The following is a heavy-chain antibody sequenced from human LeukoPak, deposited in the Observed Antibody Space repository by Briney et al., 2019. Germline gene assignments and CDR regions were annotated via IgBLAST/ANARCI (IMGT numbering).Heavy chain of an antibody. V-gene: IGHV3-9*01. CDR3: AKDNYYGSGSYYNYFDY. J-gene: IGHJ4*02. D-gene: IGHD3-10*01. CDR2: ISWNSGSI. Sequence: GGSLRLSCAATGFTFSSYAMHWVRQAPGKGLEWVSGISWNSGSIGYADSVKGRFTISRDNAKNSLYLQMNSLRAEDTALYYCAKDNYYGSGSYYNYFDYWGQGTLVTVSS. CDR1: GFTFSSYA.